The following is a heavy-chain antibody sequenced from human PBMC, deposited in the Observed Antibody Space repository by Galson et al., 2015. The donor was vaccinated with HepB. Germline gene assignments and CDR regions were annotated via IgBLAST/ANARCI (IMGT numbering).Heavy chain of an antibody. CDR2: IYSGGST. V-gene: IGHV3-53*04. CDR3: ARVSSFWSGSGSYAFDI. D-gene: IGHD3-10*01. CDR1: GFTVSSNY. Sequence: SLRLSCAASGFTVSSNYMSWVRQAPGKGLEWVSVIYSGGSTYYADSVKGRFTISRHNSKNTLYPQMNSLRAEDTAVYYCARVSSFWSGSGSYAFDIWGQGTMVTVSS. J-gene: IGHJ3*02.